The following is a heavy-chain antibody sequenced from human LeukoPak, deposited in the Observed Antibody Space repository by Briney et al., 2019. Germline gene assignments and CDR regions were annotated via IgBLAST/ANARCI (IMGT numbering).Heavy chain of an antibody. V-gene: IGHV1-46*01. J-gene: IGHJ4*02. CDR1: GYTFTGYF. D-gene: IGHD4-17*01. Sequence: ASVKVSSKASGYTFTGYFIHWVRQAPGQGLEWMGWINPSGGSTSYAQKFQGRVTMTRDISTSTVYMDLSSLRSEDTAVYYFARVRDYGDWAFDYWGQGTLVTVSS. CDR2: INPSGGST. CDR3: ARVRDYGDWAFDY.